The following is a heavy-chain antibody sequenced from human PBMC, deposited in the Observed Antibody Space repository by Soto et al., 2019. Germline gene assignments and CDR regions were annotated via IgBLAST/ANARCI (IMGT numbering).Heavy chain of an antibody. J-gene: IGHJ6*02. CDR1: GFSFSSYW. V-gene: IGHV3-7*01. CDR2: IKEDGSEK. CDR3: ARDSVDTAMAAFYYYGMDV. D-gene: IGHD5-18*01. Sequence: GGSLRLSCAASGFSFSSYWMSWVRQAPGKGLEWVANIKEDGSEKNYVDFVKGRFTISRDNAKNSLYLQMNSLRVEDTALYYCARDSVDTAMAAFYYYGMDVWGQGITVTVSS.